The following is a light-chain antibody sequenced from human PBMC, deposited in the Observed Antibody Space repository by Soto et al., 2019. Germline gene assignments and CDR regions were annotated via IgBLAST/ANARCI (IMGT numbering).Light chain of an antibody. CDR3: QQSYSTPRT. V-gene: IGKV1-39*01. Sequence: DIQMTQSPSSLSASVGDRVTITCRASQSISSYLNWYQKKPGKAPNLLIYAASSLQSGVPSRFSASGSGTDFTLTISSLQPEDFATYYCQQSYSTPRTFGHGTKVDIK. CDR1: QSISSY. CDR2: AAS. J-gene: IGKJ1*01.